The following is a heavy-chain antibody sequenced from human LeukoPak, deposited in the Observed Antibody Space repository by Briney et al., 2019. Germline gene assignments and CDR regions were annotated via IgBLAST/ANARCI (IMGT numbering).Heavy chain of an antibody. J-gene: IGHJ4*02. CDR3: ARDRGSVPKGQGDY. Sequence: SETLSLTCTVSGGSISTYYWSWIRQPAGKGLEWIGRIYTSGSTNYNPSLKSRVTMSVDTSKNQFSLKLSSVTAADTAVYYCARDRGSVPKGQGDYWGQGTLVTVSS. D-gene: IGHD3-10*01. CDR1: GGSISTYY. V-gene: IGHV4-4*07. CDR2: IYTSGST.